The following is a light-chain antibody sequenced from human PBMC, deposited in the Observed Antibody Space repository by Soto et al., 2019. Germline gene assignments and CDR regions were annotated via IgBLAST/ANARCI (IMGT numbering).Light chain of an antibody. V-gene: IGKV1-39*01. CDR1: QSISTY. J-gene: IGKJ5*01. CDR2: RAS. Sequence: DIQMTQSPSSLSASVGDRVTISCRASQSISTYLNWYQQKPGTAPKLLIYRASSVKSGVPPRFSGSGSGTDFTLTISSLQPEDFATYYCQQSYSTPITFGQGTRLEIK. CDR3: QQSYSTPIT.